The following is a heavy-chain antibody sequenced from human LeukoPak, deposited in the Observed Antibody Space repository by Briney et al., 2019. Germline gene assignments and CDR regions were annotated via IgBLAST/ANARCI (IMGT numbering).Heavy chain of an antibody. J-gene: IGHJ4*02. CDR2: IKQDGSEK. CDR3: AREVGGWGPSLSYFDY. V-gene: IGHV3-7*01. D-gene: IGHD3-16*01. Sequence: GGSLRLSCAASGFTFSSYWMSWVRQAPGKGLEWVANIKQDGSEKYYVDSVKGRFTISRDNAKNSLYLQMNSLRAEDTAVYYCAREVGGWGPSLSYFDYWGQGTLVTVSS. CDR1: GFTFSSYW.